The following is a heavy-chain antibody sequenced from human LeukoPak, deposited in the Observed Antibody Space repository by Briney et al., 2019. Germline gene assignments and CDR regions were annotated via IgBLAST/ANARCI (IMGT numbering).Heavy chain of an antibody. D-gene: IGHD3-22*01. CDR2: ISYDGSNK. CDR3: AKDSVHYYDSIGYYYPSDY. Sequence: GGSLRLSCAASGFTFSSYGMHWVRQAPGKGLEWGAVISYDGSNKYYADSVKGRFTISRDNSKNTLYLQMNSLRDEDTAVYYRAKDSVHYYDSIGYYYPSDYWGQGTLVTVSS. J-gene: IGHJ4*02. V-gene: IGHV3-30*18. CDR1: GFTFSSYG.